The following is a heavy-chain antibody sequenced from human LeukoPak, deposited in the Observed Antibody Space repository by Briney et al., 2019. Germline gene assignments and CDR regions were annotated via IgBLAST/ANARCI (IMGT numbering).Heavy chain of an antibody. CDR2: IWYDGSNK. CDR1: GFTFSSYG. CDR3: ARVRGSGYSDYYYYGMDV. J-gene: IGHJ6*02. V-gene: IGHV3-33*08. Sequence: GRSLRLSCAASGFTFSSYGMHWVRQAPGKGLEWVAVIWYDGSNKYYADSVKGRFTISRDNSKNTLYLQMNSLRAEDTAVYYCARVRGSGYSDYYYYGMDVWGQGTTVTVSS. D-gene: IGHD3-22*01.